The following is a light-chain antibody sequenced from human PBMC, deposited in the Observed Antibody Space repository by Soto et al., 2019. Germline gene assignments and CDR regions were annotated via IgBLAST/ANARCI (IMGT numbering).Light chain of an antibody. J-gene: IGKJ4*01. CDR2: DTS. CDR3: QQYHTLPIT. CDR1: QDINKN. V-gene: IGKV1-33*01. Sequence: DIQMTQSPSSLSASVGDGVTITCQASQDINKNLIWYQQKPGNAPKLLIFDTSDLETGVPSRFSGRGSGTDFTFTISSLQPEDVAAYYCQQYHTLPITFGGGTKVDIK.